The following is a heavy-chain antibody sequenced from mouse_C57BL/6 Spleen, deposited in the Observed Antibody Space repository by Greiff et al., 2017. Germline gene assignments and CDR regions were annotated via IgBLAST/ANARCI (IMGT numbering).Heavy chain of an antibody. Sequence: EVQGVESGGGLVKPGGSLKLSCAASGFTFSSYTMSWVRQTPEKRLEWVATISGGGGNTYYPDSVKGRFTISRDNATNTLYLHMSSLRAEDTALYYCARQKAIDYWGQGTSVTVSA. J-gene: IGHJ4*01. CDR3: ARQKAIDY. CDR1: GFTFSSYT. V-gene: IGHV5-9*01. CDR2: ISGGGGNT.